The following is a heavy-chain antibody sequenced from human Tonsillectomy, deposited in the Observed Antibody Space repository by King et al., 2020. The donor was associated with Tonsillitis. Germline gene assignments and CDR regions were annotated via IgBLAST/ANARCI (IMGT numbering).Heavy chain of an antibody. J-gene: IGHJ4*02. CDR2: INHSGST. Sequence: VQLQQWGAGLLKPSETLSLTCAVYGGSFSGYYWSWIRQPPGKGLEWIGEINHSGSTNYNPSLKSRVTISVDTSKNQFSLKLSSVTAADTAVYYCARAAIFGVVTNYFDYWGQGTLVTVSS. CDR1: GGSFSGYY. V-gene: IGHV4-34*01. CDR3: ARAAIFGVVTNYFDY. D-gene: IGHD3-3*01.